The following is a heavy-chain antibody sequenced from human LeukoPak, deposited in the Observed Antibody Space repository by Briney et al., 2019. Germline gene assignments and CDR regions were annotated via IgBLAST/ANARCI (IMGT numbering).Heavy chain of an antibody. J-gene: IGHJ4*02. CDR1: GYTFTDYY. D-gene: IGHD1-26*01. CDR2: IYPNNGDT. CDR3: ARDGVGTYDY. Sequence: ASVKVSCKASGYTFTDYYIHWLRQAPGQGLEWMGWIYPNNGDTNYAQKFQGGVTMTRDTSINTAYMELSSLTSDDTAVYYCARDGVGTYDYWGQGTLVTVSS. V-gene: IGHV1-2*02.